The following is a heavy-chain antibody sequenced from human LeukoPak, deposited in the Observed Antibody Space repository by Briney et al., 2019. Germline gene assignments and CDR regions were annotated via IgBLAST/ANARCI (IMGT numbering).Heavy chain of an antibody. CDR1: GVSFSSSW. D-gene: IGHD1-1*01. CDR3: AGGTGMDV. Sequence: GWSLRLSCAASGVSFSSSWMSWVRQAPGKGLEWVASIKQDGSEKYYGDFVKGRFSISRDNAKNSLYLQMNSLGADDTAVYYCAGGTGMDVWGQGTTVTVSS. J-gene: IGHJ6*02. CDR2: IKQDGSEK. V-gene: IGHV3-7*05.